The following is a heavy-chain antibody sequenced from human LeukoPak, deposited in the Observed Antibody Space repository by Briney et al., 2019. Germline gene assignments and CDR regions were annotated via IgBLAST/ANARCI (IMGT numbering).Heavy chain of an antibody. V-gene: IGHV4-38-2*02. D-gene: IGHD3-3*01. Sequence: PSETLSLTCTVSGYSISSGYYWGWIRQPPGKGLEWIGSIYHSGSTYYNPSLKSRVTISVDTSKNQFSLKLSSVTAADTAVYYCARDFGFLEWLCPYFDYWGQGTLVTVSS. J-gene: IGHJ4*02. CDR3: ARDFGFLEWLCPYFDY. CDR1: GYSISSGYY. CDR2: IYHSGST.